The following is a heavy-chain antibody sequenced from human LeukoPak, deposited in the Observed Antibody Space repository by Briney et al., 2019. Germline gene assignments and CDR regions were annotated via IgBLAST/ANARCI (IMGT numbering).Heavy chain of an antibody. CDR3: ARGMAASGLSDY. CDR2: ITASSGTI. V-gene: IGHV3-48*02. D-gene: IGHD6-13*01. J-gene: IGHJ4*02. CDR1: GFTFSRYS. Sequence: PGGSLRLSCTAPGFTFSRYSINWVRQSPGKGLEWISYITASSGTIYYADSVKGRFTISRDNAKNSLYLQLNSLRDEDTAVYYCARGMAASGLSDYWGQGTLVTVSS.